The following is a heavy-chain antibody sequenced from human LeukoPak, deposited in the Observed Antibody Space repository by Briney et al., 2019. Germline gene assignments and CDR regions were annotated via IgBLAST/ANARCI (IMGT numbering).Heavy chain of an antibody. CDR2: ISHSGST. J-gene: IGHJ4*02. CDR3: AREGQVVGRTMSDY. CDR1: GGSISSGGYY. V-gene: IGHV4-30-2*01. Sequence: SETLSLTCTVSGGSISSGGYYWSWIRQPPGKGLEWIGYISHSGSTYYNLSLKSRVTISVDTSKNQFSLRLSSVTAADTAVYCAREGQVVGRTMSDYWGQGTLVTVSS. D-gene: IGHD1-26*01.